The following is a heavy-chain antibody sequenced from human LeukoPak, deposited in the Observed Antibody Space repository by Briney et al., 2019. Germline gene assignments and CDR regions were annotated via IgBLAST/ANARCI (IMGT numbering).Heavy chain of an antibody. Sequence: GGSLRLSCSASGFIFSRYAMHWVRQAPGKGLEYVAGINDNGRRTHYGDSAKGRFSISRDDSKNTLHLQMSTLRAEDTALYYCVKDVAGSYAFDYWGQGILVTVAS. CDR3: VKDVAGSYAFDY. CDR1: GFIFSRYA. CDR2: INDNGRRT. V-gene: IGHV3-64D*09. J-gene: IGHJ4*02. D-gene: IGHD1-26*01.